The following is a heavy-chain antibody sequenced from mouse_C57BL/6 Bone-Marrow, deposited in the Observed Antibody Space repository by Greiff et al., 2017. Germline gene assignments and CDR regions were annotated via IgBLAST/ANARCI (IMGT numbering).Heavy chain of an antibody. V-gene: IGHV1-54*01. J-gene: IGHJ2*01. D-gene: IGHD1-1*01. CDR2: INPGSGGT. CDR3: ARQYGSSYVDY. Sequence: QVQLQQSGAELVRPGTSVKVSCKASGYAFTNYLIEWVKQRPGQGLEWIGVINPGSGGTNYNEKFKGKATLTADKSSSTAYMQLSRLTSEDSAVYFCARQYGSSYVDYWGQGTTLTVSS. CDR1: GYAFTNYL.